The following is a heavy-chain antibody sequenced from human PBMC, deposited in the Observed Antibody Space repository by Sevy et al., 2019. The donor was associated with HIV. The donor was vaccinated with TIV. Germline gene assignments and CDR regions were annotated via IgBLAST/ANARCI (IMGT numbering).Heavy chain of an antibody. CDR2: ISYDGSNK. J-gene: IGHJ3*02. V-gene: IGHV3-30*04. D-gene: IGHD1-20*01. CDR1: GFTFSSYA. CDR3: ARGIHETMRDAFAI. Sequence: GGSLRLSCAASGFTFSSYAMHWVRQAPGKGLEWVAVISYDGSNKYYADSVKGRFTISRDNSKNTLYLQMNSLRAEDTAVYYCARGIHETMRDAFAIWGQGTMVTVSS.